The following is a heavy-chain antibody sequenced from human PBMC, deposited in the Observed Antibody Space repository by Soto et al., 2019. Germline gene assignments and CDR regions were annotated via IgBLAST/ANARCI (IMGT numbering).Heavy chain of an antibody. CDR3: ARDGYSSVDYYYLSMDV. Sequence: ASVKVSCKASGYTFTGYYIHWVRQAPGQGLEWMGWINPNSGGTNYAQKFQDSVTMTRDTPTSTAYMEVNRLGSDDTAVYYCARDGYSSVDYYYLSMDVWGQGTTVTVSS. J-gene: IGHJ6*02. CDR1: GYTFTGYY. CDR2: INPNSGGT. D-gene: IGHD6-19*01. V-gene: IGHV1-2*04.